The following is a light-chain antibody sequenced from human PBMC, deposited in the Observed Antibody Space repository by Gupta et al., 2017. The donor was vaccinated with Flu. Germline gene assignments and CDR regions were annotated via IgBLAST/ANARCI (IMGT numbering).Light chain of an antibody. CDR2: DKN. CDR1: SFRSSY. V-gene: IGLV3-19*01. CDR3: YPRDTTNNNQGV. Sequence: QTVSITCTGTSFRSSYESCYQQKPDQAPVLLIYDKNIRRSGTPARFSGSSSGNTAALTITAAQAEEEAAYYYYPRDTTNNNQGVFGGGTKLTVL. J-gene: IGLJ3*02.